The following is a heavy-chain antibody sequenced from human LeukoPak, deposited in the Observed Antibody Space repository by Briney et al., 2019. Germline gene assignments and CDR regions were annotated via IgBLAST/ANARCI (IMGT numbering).Heavy chain of an antibody. V-gene: IGHV3-30*02. CDR1: GFTFSSYG. J-gene: IGHJ5*02. CDR3: AKDPSNIAAAGTNWFDP. CDR2: IRYDGSNK. Sequence: QTGGSLRLSCAASGFTFSSYGMHWVRQAPGKGREWVAFIRYDGSNKYYADSVKGRFTISRDNSKNTLYLQMNSLRAEDTAVYYCAKDPSNIAAAGTNWFDPWGQGTLVTVSS. D-gene: IGHD6-13*01.